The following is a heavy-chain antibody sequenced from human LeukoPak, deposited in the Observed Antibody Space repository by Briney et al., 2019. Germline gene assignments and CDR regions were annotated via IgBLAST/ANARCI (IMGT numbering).Heavy chain of an antibody. CDR1: GGSISSYY. J-gene: IGHJ4*02. Sequence: PSETLSLTCTVSGGSISSYYWIWIRQPPGKGLEWIGYIYYSGSTNYNPSLKSRVTISVDTSKNQFSLKLSSVTAADTAVYYCARDVRGVIGLFDYWGQGTLVTVSS. CDR3: ARDVRGVIGLFDY. V-gene: IGHV4-59*01. D-gene: IGHD3-10*02. CDR2: IYYSGST.